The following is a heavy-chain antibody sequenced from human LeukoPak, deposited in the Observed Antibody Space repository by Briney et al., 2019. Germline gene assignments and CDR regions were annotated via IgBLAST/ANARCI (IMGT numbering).Heavy chain of an antibody. CDR2: FDPEDGET. J-gene: IGHJ4*02. CDR3: ARDLPYSSSSAIPFDY. D-gene: IGHD6-6*01. Sequence: ASVKVSCKVSGYTLTELSMHWVRQAPGKGLEWMGGFDPEDGETIYAQKFQGRVTMTEDTSTDTAYMELRSLASDDTAVYYCARDLPYSSSSAIPFDYWGQGTLVTVSS. CDR1: GYTLTELS. V-gene: IGHV1-24*01.